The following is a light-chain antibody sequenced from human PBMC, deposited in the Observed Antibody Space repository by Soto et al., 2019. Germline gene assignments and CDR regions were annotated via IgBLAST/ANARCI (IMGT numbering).Light chain of an antibody. CDR3: QQYNDWPLT. CDR2: GAF. V-gene: IGKV3-15*01. Sequence: EIVMTQSPVTLSVSPGERATLSCRASQSVRSNLAWYQQKPGQAPNLLIYGAFTRATGISARFSGTGSGTEFTLTISSLQSEDFALYYCQQYNDWPLTFGQGTKVEV. J-gene: IGKJ1*01. CDR1: QSVRSN.